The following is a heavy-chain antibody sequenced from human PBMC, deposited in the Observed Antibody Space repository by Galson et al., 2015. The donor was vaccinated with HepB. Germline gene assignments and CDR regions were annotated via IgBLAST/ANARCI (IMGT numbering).Heavy chain of an antibody. J-gene: IGHJ2*01. CDR1: GFSVSTNY. CDR2: SYSGGST. Sequence: SLRLSCAASGFSVSTNYMTWVRQAPGKGLEWVSGSYSGGSTSYADSLKGRFTISRDNSKNTLYLQMNSLGAEDTAVYYCAMGRKLRYFDWLLQDARYFDLWGRGTLVTVSS. V-gene: IGHV3-53*05. CDR3: AMGRKLRYFDWLLQDARYFDL. D-gene: IGHD3-9*01.